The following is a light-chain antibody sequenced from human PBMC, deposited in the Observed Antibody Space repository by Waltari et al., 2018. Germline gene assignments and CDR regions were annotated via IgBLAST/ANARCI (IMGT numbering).Light chain of an antibody. J-gene: IGKJ2*01. Sequence: DVVMTQSPLSLPITPGQPASISCKSSQSLVHSNGNTYLGWYQQKPGQPPRRLIYEVSNQASGVPDRFSGSGAGTDCTLKISRLEAEDVGVYFCGQGTHLPYTFGQGTKVEIK. V-gene: IGKV2-30*02. CDR1: QSLVHSNGNTY. CDR2: EVS. CDR3: GQGTHLPYT.